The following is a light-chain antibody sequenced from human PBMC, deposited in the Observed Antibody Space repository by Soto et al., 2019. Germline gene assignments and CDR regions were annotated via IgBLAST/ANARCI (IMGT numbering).Light chain of an antibody. CDR3: QQSYSTPYT. Sequence: DIQMTQSPSSLSASVGDRVTITCRASQSISSYLNWYQQKPGKAPNLLIYAASSLQSGVPSRFSGSGSGRDFTVNISSLQPDDFETYDCQQSYSTPYTVGQGIKLEIK. CDR2: AAS. V-gene: IGKV1-39*01. J-gene: IGKJ2*01. CDR1: QSISSY.